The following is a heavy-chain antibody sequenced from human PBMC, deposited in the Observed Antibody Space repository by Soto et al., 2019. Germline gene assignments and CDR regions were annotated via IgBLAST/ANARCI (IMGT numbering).Heavy chain of an antibody. CDR1: GYSFTSYW. D-gene: IGHD6-13*01. CDR2: IYPGDSDT. Sequence: EVQLVQSGAEVKKPGESLKISCKGSGYSFTSYWIGWVRQMPGKGLECMGIIYPGDSDTRYSPSFQGQVTISADKSISTADLQWSSLKASETAMYYCARRHEQLVLPSSVDICGHGTIVTVSS. V-gene: IGHV5-51*01. J-gene: IGHJ3*02. CDR3: ARRHEQLVLPSSVDI.